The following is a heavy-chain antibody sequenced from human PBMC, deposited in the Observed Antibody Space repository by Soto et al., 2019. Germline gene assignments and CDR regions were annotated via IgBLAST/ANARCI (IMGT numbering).Heavy chain of an antibody. CDR1: GYTFSNFG. J-gene: IGHJ6*02. CDR2: ISGYNGNT. D-gene: IGHD5-18*01. CDR3: ARDKGYGFGWSSSSGMDV. V-gene: IGHV1-18*01. Sequence: GASVKVSFKASGYTFSNFGLSLVRQAPGQGLEWMGWISGYNGNTNSAQKFQGRVTMTTHTCTITAYMEVRSLPSDDTAVYYCARDKGYGFGWSSSSGMDVWGQGTTVTVSS.